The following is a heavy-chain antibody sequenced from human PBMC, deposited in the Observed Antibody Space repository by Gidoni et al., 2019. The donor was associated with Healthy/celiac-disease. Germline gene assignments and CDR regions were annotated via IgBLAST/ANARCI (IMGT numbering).Heavy chain of an antibody. D-gene: IGHD6-19*01. Sequence: EVQLLESGGGLVQPGGSLRLPCAASGFTFSSYAMSWVRQAPGKGLDWGSAISGSGGSTYYADSVKGRFTISRDNSKNTLYLQMNSLRAEDTAVYYCAKEGKQWLVLGWFDPWGQGTLVTVSS. V-gene: IGHV3-23*01. CDR3: AKEGKQWLVLGWFDP. CDR1: GFTFSSYA. CDR2: ISGSGGST. J-gene: IGHJ5*02.